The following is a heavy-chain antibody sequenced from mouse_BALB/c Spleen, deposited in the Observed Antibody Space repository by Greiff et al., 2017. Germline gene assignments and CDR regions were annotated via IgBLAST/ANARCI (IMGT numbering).Heavy chain of an antibody. J-gene: IGHJ1*01. CDR2: ISSGGSYT. D-gene: IGHD2-4*01. Sequence: EVHLVESGGGLVKPGGSLKLSCAASGFTFSSYTMSWVRQTPEKRLEWVATISSGGSYTYYPDSVKGRFTISRDNAKNTLYLQMSSLKSEDTAMYYCTRNDYGGYFDVWGAGTTVTVSS. CDR1: GFTFSSYT. CDR3: TRNDYGGYFDV. V-gene: IGHV5-6-4*01.